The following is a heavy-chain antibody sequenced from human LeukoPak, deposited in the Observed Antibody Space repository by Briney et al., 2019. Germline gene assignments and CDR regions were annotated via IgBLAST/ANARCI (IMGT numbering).Heavy chain of an antibody. CDR1: GYTFTGYY. D-gene: IGHD2-2*01. CDR3: AREYCSSTSCYRRYYSYYYGMDV. J-gene: IGHJ6*02. CDR2: INPNSGGT. V-gene: IGHV1-2*02. Sequence: ASVKVSCKASGYTFTGYYMHWVRQAPGQGLEWMGWINPNSGGTNYAQKFQGRVPMTRDTSISTAYMELSRLRSDDTAVYYCAREYCSSTSCYRRYYSYYYGMDVWGQGTTVTVSS.